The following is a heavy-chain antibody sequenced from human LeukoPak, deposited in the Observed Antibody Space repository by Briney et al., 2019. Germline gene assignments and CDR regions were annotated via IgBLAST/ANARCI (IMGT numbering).Heavy chain of an antibody. CDR2: ISADGGST. CDR3: ARDFGYYSPFWY. J-gene: IGHJ4*02. V-gene: IGHV3-23*01. Sequence: GGSLRLSCAASGVTLGSDAMNWVLQAPGKGPEWVSAISADGGSTYYADSVKGRFTISRDNSKNTLYLQMNSLRAEDTAVYYCARDFGYYSPFWYWGQGTLVTVSS. D-gene: IGHD3-22*01. CDR1: GVTLGSDA.